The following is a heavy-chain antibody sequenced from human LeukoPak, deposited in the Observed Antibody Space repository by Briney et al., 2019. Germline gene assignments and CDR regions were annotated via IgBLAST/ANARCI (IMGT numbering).Heavy chain of an antibody. CDR3: ARGGQIPGNYYRPGNDF. CDR2: FNPNSGGT. CDR1: GYTFTDYF. V-gene: IGHV1-2*02. Sequence: ASVKVSCKASGYTFTDYFIHWVRQAPGQGLEWMGWFNPNSGGTNSAQKFQGRVTMTRDTSFSTTYMELSRLTSDDTAVYYCARGGQIPGNYYRPGNDFWGQGTLVTVSS. J-gene: IGHJ4*02. D-gene: IGHD3-10*01.